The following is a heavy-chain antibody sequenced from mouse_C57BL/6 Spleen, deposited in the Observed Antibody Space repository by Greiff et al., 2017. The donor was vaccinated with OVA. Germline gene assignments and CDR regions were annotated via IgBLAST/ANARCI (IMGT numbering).Heavy chain of an antibody. Sequence: QVQLQQSGPGLVQPSQRLSITCTVSGFSLTSYGVHWVRQSPGKGLEWLGVIWSGGSTDYNAAFISRLSISKDNSKSQVFFKMNSLQADDTAIYYCARKEGLTTVVADAMDYWGQGTSVTVSS. V-gene: IGHV2-2*01. CDR2: IWSGGST. CDR1: GFSLTSYG. J-gene: IGHJ4*01. D-gene: IGHD1-1*01. CDR3: ARKEGLTTVVADAMDY.